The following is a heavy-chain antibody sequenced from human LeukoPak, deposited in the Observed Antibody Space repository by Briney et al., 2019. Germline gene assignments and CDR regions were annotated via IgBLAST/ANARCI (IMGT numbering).Heavy chain of an antibody. CDR1: GYTLTELS. J-gene: IGHJ3*02. Sequence: WASVKVSCKVSGYTLTELSMHWVRQAPGKGLEWMGGFDPEDGETIYAQKFQGRVTMTEDTSTDTAYMELSSLRSEDTAVYYCATDAATARRKGWIQLWSARDAFDTWGQGTMVTVSS. D-gene: IGHD5-18*01. CDR3: ATDAATARRKGWIQLWSARDAFDT. V-gene: IGHV1-24*01. CDR2: FDPEDGET.